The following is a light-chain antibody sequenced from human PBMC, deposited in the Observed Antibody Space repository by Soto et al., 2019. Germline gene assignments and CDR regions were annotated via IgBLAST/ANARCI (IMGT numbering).Light chain of an antibody. V-gene: IGKV3-20*01. Sequence: EIVLTQSPGTLSLSPGERATLSCRASQSVSSSYLAWYQQKPGQAPRLLIYGASSRATGIPDRFSGSGSVKDFTLTISRLEPEDFAVYYCQQYGSSSYTFGQGTKLEIK. J-gene: IGKJ2*01. CDR3: QQYGSSSYT. CDR2: GAS. CDR1: QSVSSSY.